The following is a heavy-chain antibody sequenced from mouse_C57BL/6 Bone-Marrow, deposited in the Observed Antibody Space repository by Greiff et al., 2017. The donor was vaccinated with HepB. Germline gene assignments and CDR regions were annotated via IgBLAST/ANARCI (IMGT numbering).Heavy chain of an antibody. Sequence: EVKLMESGGGLVKPGGSLKLSCAASGFTFSSYAMSWVRQTPEKRLEWVATISDGGSYTYYPDNVKGRFTISRDNAKNNLYLQMSHLKSEDTAMYYCARDPLAYYAMDYWGQGTSVTVSS. J-gene: IGHJ4*01. V-gene: IGHV5-4*01. CDR2: ISDGGSYT. CDR3: ARDPLAYYAMDY. CDR1: GFTFSSYA.